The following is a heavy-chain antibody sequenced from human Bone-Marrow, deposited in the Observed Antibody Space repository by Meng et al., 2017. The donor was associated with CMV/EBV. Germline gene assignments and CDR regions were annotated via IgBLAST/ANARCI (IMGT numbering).Heavy chain of an antibody. CDR2: IYYSGST. CDR3: ARGIPPYYYYMDV. CDR1: GGSISSGDYY. D-gene: IGHD2-21*01. J-gene: IGHJ6*03. V-gene: IGHV4-30-4*08. Sequence: QLQLQGSGPGMVKPSQTLSLTCTVSGGSISSGDYYWSWIRQPPGKGLEWIGYIYYSGSTYYNPSLKSRVTISVDTSKNQFSLKLSSVTAADTAVYYCARGIPPYYYYMDVWGKGTTVTVSS.